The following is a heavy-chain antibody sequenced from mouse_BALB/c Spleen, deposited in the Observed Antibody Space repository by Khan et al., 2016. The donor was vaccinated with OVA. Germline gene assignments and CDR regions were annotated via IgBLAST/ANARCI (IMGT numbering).Heavy chain of an antibody. CDR3: TRMNWDCAWFAY. J-gene: IGHJ3*01. Sequence: VQLKESGTVLARPGASVKMSCKASGYTFTRYWMHWVKQRPGQGLEWIGAIYPGNSDTNYNEKFKGKAKLTAVTSTSTASLELSSLTNEDSAVYYCTRMNWDCAWFAYWGQGTLVTVSA. V-gene: IGHV1-5*01. CDR1: GYTFTRYW. CDR2: IYPGNSDT. D-gene: IGHD4-1*01.